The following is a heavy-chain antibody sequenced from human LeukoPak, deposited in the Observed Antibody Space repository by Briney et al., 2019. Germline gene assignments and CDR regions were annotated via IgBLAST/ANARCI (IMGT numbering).Heavy chain of an antibody. CDR3: ARSEINDYSKY. V-gene: IGHV4-38-2*02. Sequence: SETLSLTCTVSGYSISSGDYWGWIRPPPGKGLEWIGSIYHSGRTYYNPSLKSRVTISVDTSKNQVSLILHSVTAADTAVYYCARSEINDYSKYWGQGILVIVSS. CDR2: IYHSGRT. D-gene: IGHD4-11*01. CDR1: GYSISSGDY. J-gene: IGHJ4*02.